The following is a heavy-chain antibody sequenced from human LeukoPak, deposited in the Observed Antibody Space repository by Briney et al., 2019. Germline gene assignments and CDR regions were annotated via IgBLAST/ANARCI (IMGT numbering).Heavy chain of an antibody. D-gene: IGHD6-19*01. CDR1: GFTFDDYA. CDR2: ISWNSGSI. CDR3: AKVGPENSSGWRGAFDI. J-gene: IGHJ3*02. V-gene: IGHV3-9*01. Sequence: GGSLRLSCAASGFTFDDYAMHWVRQAPGKGLEWVSGISWNSGSIGYADSVKGRFTISGDNAKNSLYLQMNSLRAEDTALYYCAKVGPENSSGWRGAFDIWGQGTMVTVSS.